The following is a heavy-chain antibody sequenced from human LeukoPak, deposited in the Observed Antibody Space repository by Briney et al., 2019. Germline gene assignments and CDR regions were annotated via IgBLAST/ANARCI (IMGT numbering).Heavy chain of an antibody. V-gene: IGHV3-21*01. CDR2: ISSSSSYI. CDR3: ARVRIDRLVDY. J-gene: IGHJ4*02. D-gene: IGHD3-9*01. Sequence: PGGSLRLSCTASGFMFSSYAMNWVRQAPGKGLEWVSSISSSSSYIYYADSVKGRFTISRDNAKNSLYLQMNSLRAEDTAVYYCARVRIDRLVDYWGQGTLVTVSS. CDR1: GFMFSSYA.